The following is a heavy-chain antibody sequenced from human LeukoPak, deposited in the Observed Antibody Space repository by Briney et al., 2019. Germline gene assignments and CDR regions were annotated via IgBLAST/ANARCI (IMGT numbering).Heavy chain of an antibody. CDR2: IFYSGNT. Sequence: SETLSLTCTVSGGSISSSSYYWGWIRQPPGKGPEWIANIFYSGNTYYNPSLKSRVTMSVDTSKNQFSLTLSSVTAADTAVYYCARIPGASDVWGQGTLVTVSS. V-gene: IGHV4-39*07. CDR3: ARIPGASDV. CDR1: GGSISSSSYY. J-gene: IGHJ4*02. D-gene: IGHD1-14*01.